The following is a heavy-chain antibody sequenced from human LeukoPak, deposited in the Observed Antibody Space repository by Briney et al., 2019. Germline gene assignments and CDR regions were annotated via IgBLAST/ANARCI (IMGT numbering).Heavy chain of an antibody. CDR3: ARHMGGHHQQPDY. J-gene: IGHJ4*02. CDR1: GYTFTGDW. CDR2: IYPGDSDT. V-gene: IGHV5-51*01. Sequence: GESLKISCKASGYTFTGDWIGWVRQMPGKGLEWMGIIYPGDSDTRYSPSFQGQVTISVDKSSATAYLQWSSLKASDTAIYYCARHMGGHHQQPDYWGQGTLVTVSS. D-gene: IGHD6-13*01.